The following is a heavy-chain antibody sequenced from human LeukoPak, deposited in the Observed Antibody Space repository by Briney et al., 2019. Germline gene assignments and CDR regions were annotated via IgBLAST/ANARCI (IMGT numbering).Heavy chain of an antibody. CDR3: ASNSGIRGYFDY. CDR1: GGTFSSYA. D-gene: IGHD7-27*01. V-gene: IGHV1-69*01. CDR2: IIPIFGTA. J-gene: IGHJ4*02. Sequence: SVKVSCKASGGTFSSYAISWVRQAPGQGLEWMGGIIPIFGTANYAQKFQGRVTITADESTSTAYMELSSLRSEDTAVYYCASNSGIRGYFDYWGQGTPVTVSS.